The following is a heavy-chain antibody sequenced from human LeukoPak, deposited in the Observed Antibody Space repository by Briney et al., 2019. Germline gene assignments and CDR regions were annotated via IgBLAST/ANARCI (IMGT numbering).Heavy chain of an antibody. CDR2: IYYSGST. J-gene: IGHJ4*02. D-gene: IGHD1-7*01. V-gene: IGHV4-59*12. CDR1: GGSISSYY. Sequence: SETLSLTCTVSGGSISSYYWSWIRQPPGKGLEWIGYIYYSGSTNYNPSLKSRVTISVDTSKDQFSLKLSSATAEDTAVYYCAKGPGNYGPYYYFDYWGQGTLVTVSS. CDR3: AKGPGNYGPYYYFDY.